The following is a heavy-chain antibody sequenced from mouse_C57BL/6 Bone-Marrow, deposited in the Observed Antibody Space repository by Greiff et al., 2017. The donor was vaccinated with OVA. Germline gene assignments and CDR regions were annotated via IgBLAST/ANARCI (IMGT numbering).Heavy chain of an antibody. Sequence: VQLQQPGTELVKPGASVKLSCKASGYTFTSYWMHWVKQRPGQGLEWLGNINPSNGGTNYNEKFKSKATLTVDHSSSTAYMQLSSLTSEDSAVYYCARGGIVTTVVEGNYWGQGTTLTVSS. CDR1: GYTFTSYW. V-gene: IGHV1-53*01. D-gene: IGHD1-1*01. CDR2: INPSNGGT. CDR3: ARGGIVTTVVEGNY. J-gene: IGHJ2*01.